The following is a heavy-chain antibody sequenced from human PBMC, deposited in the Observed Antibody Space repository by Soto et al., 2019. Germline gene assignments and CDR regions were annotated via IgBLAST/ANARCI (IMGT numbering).Heavy chain of an antibody. D-gene: IGHD2-15*01. CDR1: GFTFSSYG. CDR3: AKEAYSGATSGAAFDY. V-gene: IGHV3-30*18. Sequence: QVQLVESGGGVVQPGTSLRLSCAASGFTFSSYGMHWVRQAPGKGLERVAIILFDGSNQYYADSVKGRFTISRDNSKNTVYLQMNSLRAEDTAVYYCAKEAYSGATSGAAFDYWGQGTLVTVSS. CDR2: ILFDGSNQ. J-gene: IGHJ4*02.